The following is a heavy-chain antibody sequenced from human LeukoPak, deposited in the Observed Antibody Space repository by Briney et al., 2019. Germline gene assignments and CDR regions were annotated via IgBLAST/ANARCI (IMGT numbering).Heavy chain of an antibody. Sequence: GGSLRLSCAASGFTFSSYAMHWVRQAPGKGLEGVAVISYDGSNKYYADSVKGRFTISRDNSKNTLYLQMNSLRAEDTAVYYCARVGLLLFSGSYDYWGQGTLVTVSS. V-gene: IGHV3-30*04. CDR3: ARVGLLLFSGSYDY. CDR2: ISYDGSNK. D-gene: IGHD3-10*01. J-gene: IGHJ4*02. CDR1: GFTFSSYA.